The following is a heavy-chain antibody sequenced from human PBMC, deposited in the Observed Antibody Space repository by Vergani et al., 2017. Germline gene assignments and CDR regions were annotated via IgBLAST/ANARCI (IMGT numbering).Heavy chain of an antibody. J-gene: IGHJ4*02. CDR2: IYYSGST. D-gene: IGHD2-15*01. CDR1: GGSISSYY. Sequence: QVQLQESGPGLVKPSETLSLTCTVSGGSISSYYWSWIRQPPGKGLEWIGYIYYSGSTNYNPSLKSRVTISVDTSKNQFSLTLSSVTAADTAVYYCARHRSCSGGSCYPVEGDYFDYWGQGTLVTVSS. CDR3: ARHRSCSGGSCYPVEGDYFDY. V-gene: IGHV4-59*08.